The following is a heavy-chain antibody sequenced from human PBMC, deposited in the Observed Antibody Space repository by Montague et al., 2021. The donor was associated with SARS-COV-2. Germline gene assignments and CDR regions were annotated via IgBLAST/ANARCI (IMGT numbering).Heavy chain of an antibody. CDR3: ARDLREIGGMDV. D-gene: IGHD3-10*01. Sequence: SLILSCAASGITVSSNYMSWVRQAPGKGLEWVSLLYSGGSTFYADSVKGRFTISRDNSKNTLYLQMNSLRPEDTAVYYCARDLREIGGMDVWGQGTTVTVSS. J-gene: IGHJ6*02. CDR1: GITVSSNY. V-gene: IGHV3-66*02. CDR2: LYSGGST.